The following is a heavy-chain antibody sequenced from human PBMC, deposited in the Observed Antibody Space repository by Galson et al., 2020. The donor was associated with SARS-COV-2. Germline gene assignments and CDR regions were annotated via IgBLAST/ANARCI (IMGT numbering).Heavy chain of an antibody. CDR3: ARRTYYYDSSGYYPFDY. CDR2: IIPIFGTA. CDR1: GGTFSSYA. D-gene: IGHD3-22*01. V-gene: IGHV1-69*13. J-gene: IGHJ4*02. Sequence: SVKVSCKASGGTFSSYAISWVRQAPGQGLKWMGGIIPIFGTANYAQKFQGRVTITADESTSTAYMELSSLRSEDTAVYYCARRTYYYDSSGYYPFDYWGQGTLVTVSS.